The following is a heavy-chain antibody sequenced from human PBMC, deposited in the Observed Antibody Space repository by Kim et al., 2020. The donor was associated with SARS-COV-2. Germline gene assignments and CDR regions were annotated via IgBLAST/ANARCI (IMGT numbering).Heavy chain of an antibody. Sequence: GGSLRLSCAASGFSFSSFVMQWVRQAPGKGLEWVAAILLDGRETSHADSVRGRLTISRDNVNNTLYLQMKGLTSEDTALYYCATYGSGIVYWGRGTLVTVSS. D-gene: IGHD3-10*01. CDR2: ILLDGRET. CDR3: ATYGSGIVY. V-gene: IGHV3-30*04. J-gene: IGHJ4*02. CDR1: GFSFSSFV.